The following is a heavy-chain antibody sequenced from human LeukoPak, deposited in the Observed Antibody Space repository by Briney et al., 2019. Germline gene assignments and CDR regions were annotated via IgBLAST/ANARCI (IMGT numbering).Heavy chain of an antibody. CDR2: LKSNNGHT. CDR3: ARGPPNWGMVGY. CDR1: GYTFTSFD. J-gene: IGHJ4*02. D-gene: IGHD7-27*01. Sequence: ASVKVSCKASGYTFTSFDFNWVRQATGQGLEWMGWLKSNNGHTGYAQKFQGRVTMTRDTSISTAYMELSSLTFEDTAVYYCARGPPNWGMVGYWGQGTLVTVSS. V-gene: IGHV1-8*01.